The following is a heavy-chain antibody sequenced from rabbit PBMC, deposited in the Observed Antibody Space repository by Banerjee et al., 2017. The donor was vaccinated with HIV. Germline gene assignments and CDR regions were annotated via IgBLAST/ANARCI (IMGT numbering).Heavy chain of an antibody. Sequence: QKQLEESGGDLVKPEGSLTLTCKASGLDFSTSYFMCWVRQAPGKGLEWIGCIYTGSSVTTYYASWAKGRFTISKTSSTTVTLEMTSLTAADTATYFCARDLTDVIGWNFGWWGPGTLVTVS. V-gene: IGHV1S45*01. CDR1: GLDFSTSYF. CDR2: IYTGSSVTT. CDR3: ARDLTDVIGWNFGW. J-gene: IGHJ4*01. D-gene: IGHD1-1*01.